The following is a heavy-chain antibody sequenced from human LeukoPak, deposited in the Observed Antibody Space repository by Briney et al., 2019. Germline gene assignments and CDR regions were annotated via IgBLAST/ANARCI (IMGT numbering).Heavy chain of an antibody. D-gene: IGHD6-19*01. Sequence: PGGSLRLSCAASGFTVTDNYMNWVRQSSGKGLEWVSVIYGGGDTNYADSVKGRFIISRDTSKNTVYLQMNSLRAEDTAVYYCARVAGVSVADNYFDYWGQGTLVTVSS. V-gene: IGHV3-53*01. J-gene: IGHJ4*02. CDR3: ARVAGVSVADNYFDY. CDR2: IYGGGDT. CDR1: GFTVTDNY.